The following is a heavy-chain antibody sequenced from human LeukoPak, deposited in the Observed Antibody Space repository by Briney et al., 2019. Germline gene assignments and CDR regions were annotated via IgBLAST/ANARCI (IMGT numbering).Heavy chain of an antibody. CDR3: ARDVDSGGYGLFDY. CDR2: IYTGDIT. Sequence: GESLRLSCAVSGFSVRSTYVSWVRQPAGKGLEWVSVIYTGDITYYADSVKGRFTISRDSSKNTLYLQMNRLRAEDTAVYYCARDVDSGGYGLFDYWGQGTLVTVSS. J-gene: IGHJ4*02. CDR1: GFSVRSTY. D-gene: IGHD5-18*01. V-gene: IGHV3-53*01.